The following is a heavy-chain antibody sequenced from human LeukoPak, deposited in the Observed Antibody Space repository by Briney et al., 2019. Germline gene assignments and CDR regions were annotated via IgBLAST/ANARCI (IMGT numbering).Heavy chain of an antibody. J-gene: IGHJ4*02. CDR3: ARDKYSGSFDY. V-gene: IGHV1-18*01. CDR1: GYTFTAYG. Sequence: ALVKVSCKASGYTFTAYGISWVRQAPGQGLEWMGWISAYNGNTNYAQKLQGRVTMTTDSSTSTAYMELRSLRSDDTAVYYCARDKYSGSFDYWGQGTLVTVSS. D-gene: IGHD5-12*01. CDR2: ISAYNGNT.